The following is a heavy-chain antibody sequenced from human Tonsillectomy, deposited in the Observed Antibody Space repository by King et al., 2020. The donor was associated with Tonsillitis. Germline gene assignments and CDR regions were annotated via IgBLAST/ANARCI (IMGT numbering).Heavy chain of an antibody. J-gene: IGHJ4*02. CDR3: ARLLRFLEDGYFDY. V-gene: IGHV4-59*08. CDR2: IYYSGST. D-gene: IGHD3-3*01. CDR1: GGSISSYY. Sequence: VQLQESGPGLVKPSETLSLTCTVSGGSISSYYWSWIRQPPGKGLEWIGYIYYSGSTNYNPSLKSRVTISVDTSKNQFSLKLSSVTAADTAVYSCARLLRFLEDGYFDYWGQGTLVTVSS.